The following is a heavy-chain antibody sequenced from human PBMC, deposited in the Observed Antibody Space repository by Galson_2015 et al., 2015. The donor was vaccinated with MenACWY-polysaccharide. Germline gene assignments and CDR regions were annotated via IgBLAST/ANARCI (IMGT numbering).Heavy chain of an antibody. V-gene: IGHV3-30-3*01. D-gene: IGHD6-19*01. CDR2: ISSDGDDK. J-gene: IGHJ5*01. Sequence: SLRLSCAAAGFNFNIHTMHWVRQAPGKGLEWVALISSDGDDKYYADSVKGRFTISRDNHKNMVFLEMNSLRAEDTAVYYCVRDGGAGKGWYWFDFWGKGTGVTVSS. CDR1: GFNFNIHT. CDR3: VRDGGAGKGWYWFDF.